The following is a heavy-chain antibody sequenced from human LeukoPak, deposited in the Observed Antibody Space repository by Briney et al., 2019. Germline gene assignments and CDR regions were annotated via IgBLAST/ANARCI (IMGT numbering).Heavy chain of an antibody. D-gene: IGHD6-13*01. CDR1: GFTFSRYS. J-gene: IGHJ4*02. V-gene: IGHV3-64*01. CDR3: ARRGGQQLEDGHFDY. Sequence: PGGSLRLSCAASGFTFSRYSMHWVRQAPGKGLEYVSAISSNGGSTYYANSVKGRFTISRDNSKNTLYLQMGSLRAEDMAVYYCARRGGQQLEDGHFDYWGQGTLVTVSS. CDR2: ISSNGGST.